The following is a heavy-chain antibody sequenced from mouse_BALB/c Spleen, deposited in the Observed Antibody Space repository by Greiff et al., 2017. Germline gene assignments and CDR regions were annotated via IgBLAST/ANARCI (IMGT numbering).Heavy chain of an antibody. J-gene: IGHJ2*01. V-gene: IGHV1-63*02. CDR1: GYTFTNYW. CDR3: ARSNGYDEGGHFDY. CDR2: IYPGGGYT. Sequence: VQLQQSGAELVRPGTSVKISCKASGYTFTNYWLGWVKQRPGHGLEWIGDIYPGGGYTNYNEKFKGKATLTADTSSSTAYMQLSSLTSEDSAVYFCARSNGYDEGGHFDYWGQGTTLTVSS. D-gene: IGHD2-2*01.